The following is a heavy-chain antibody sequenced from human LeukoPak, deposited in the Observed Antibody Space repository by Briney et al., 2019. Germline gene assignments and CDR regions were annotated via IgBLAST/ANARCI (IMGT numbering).Heavy chain of an antibody. CDR1: GYTFTGYY. V-gene: IGHV1-8*03. CDR2: INPNSGNT. CDR3: ATVGYSYGKFDY. D-gene: IGHD5-18*01. J-gene: IGHJ4*02. Sequence: ASVKVSCKASGYTFTGYYMHWVRQAPGQGLEWMGWINPNSGNTGYAQKFQGRVTITADKSTSTAYMELSSLRSEDTAVYYCATVGYSYGKFDYWGQRTLVTVSS.